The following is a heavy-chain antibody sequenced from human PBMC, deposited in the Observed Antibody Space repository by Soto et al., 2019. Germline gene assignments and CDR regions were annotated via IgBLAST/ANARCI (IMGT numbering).Heavy chain of an antibody. Sequence: EEQLVESGGGLVQPGGPLRLSCAASGFSFSSYWMTWVRQAPGKGLEWVANIKEYGSEKYYVDSVKGRFTISRDNAKNSLYLQMNSLKAEDTAVYYCARGLTRGDYWGQGTLVTVSS. V-gene: IGHV3-7*01. CDR2: IKEYGSEK. J-gene: IGHJ4*02. D-gene: IGHD7-27*01. CDR1: GFSFSSYW. CDR3: ARGLTRGDY.